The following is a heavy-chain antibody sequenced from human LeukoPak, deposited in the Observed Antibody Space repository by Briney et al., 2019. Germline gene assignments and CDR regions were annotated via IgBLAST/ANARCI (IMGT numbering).Heavy chain of an antibody. CDR2: INHSGST. Sequence: PSETLSLTCAVYGGFFSGYYWSWIRQPPGKGLEWIGEINHSGSTNYNPSLKSRVTISVDTSKNQFSLKLGSVTAADTAVYYCATGRVWFDYWGQGTLVTVSS. J-gene: IGHJ4*02. D-gene: IGHD3-10*01. CDR1: GGFFSGYY. CDR3: ATGRVWFDY. V-gene: IGHV4-34*01.